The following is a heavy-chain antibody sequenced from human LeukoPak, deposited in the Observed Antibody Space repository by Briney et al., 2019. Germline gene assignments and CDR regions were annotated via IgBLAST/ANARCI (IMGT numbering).Heavy chain of an antibody. D-gene: IGHD2-2*01. Sequence: ASVKVSCKASGYTFTTYAMNWVRQAPGQGLEWMGWINTNTGNPTYAQGFTGRFVFSLDTSVSTAYLQISSLKAEDTAVYYCARDQCLRGADTSCYDAFDIWGQGTMVTVSS. CDR1: GYTFTTYA. CDR3: ARDQCLRGADTSCYDAFDI. J-gene: IGHJ3*02. CDR2: INTNTGNP. V-gene: IGHV7-4-1*02.